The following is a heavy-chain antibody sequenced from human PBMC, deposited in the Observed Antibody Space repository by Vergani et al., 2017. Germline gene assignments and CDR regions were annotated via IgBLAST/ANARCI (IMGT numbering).Heavy chain of an antibody. J-gene: IGHJ6*02. D-gene: IGHD2-8*01. CDR1: GFTFSSYE. CDR2: ISSSGSTI. Sequence: EVQLVESGGGLVQPGGSLRLSCAASGFTFSSYEMNWVRQAPGKGLEWVSYISSSGSTIYYADSVKGRFTISRDNAKNSLYLQMNSLRAEDTAVYYCARDHCTNGVCPAVGMDVWGQGTTVTVSS. CDR3: ARDHCTNGVCPAVGMDV. V-gene: IGHV3-48*03.